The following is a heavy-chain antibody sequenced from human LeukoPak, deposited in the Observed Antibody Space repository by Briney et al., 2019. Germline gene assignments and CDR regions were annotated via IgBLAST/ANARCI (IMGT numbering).Heavy chain of an antibody. Sequence: PGGSLRLSCAASGFTFSSYAMHWVRQAPGKGLEWVAAISYDGSNKYYADSVKGRFTISRDNSKNTLYLQMNSLRAEDTAVYYCARDKGVTYYDIVTSSYYFDYWGQGTLVTVSS. CDR2: ISYDGSNK. D-gene: IGHD3-9*01. J-gene: IGHJ4*02. CDR1: GFTFSSYA. V-gene: IGHV3-30*04. CDR3: ARDKGVTYYDIVTSSYYFDY.